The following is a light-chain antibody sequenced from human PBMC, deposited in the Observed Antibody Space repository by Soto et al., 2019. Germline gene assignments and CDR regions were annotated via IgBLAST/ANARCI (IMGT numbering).Light chain of an antibody. Sequence: QSALTQPASVSGSPGQSITISCTGTSSDVGASSFVSWYQQHPNKAPKLLIYEVSDRSLGVSHRFSGSKSGNTASLTISGLQADDEADYYCISSTSINPHLLFGGGTKLTVL. CDR1: SSDVGASSF. CDR3: ISSTSINPHLL. J-gene: IGLJ2*01. V-gene: IGLV2-14*01. CDR2: EVS.